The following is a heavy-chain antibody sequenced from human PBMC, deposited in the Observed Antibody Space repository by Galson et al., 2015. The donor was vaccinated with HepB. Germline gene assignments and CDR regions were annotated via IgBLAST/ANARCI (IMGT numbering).Heavy chain of an antibody. J-gene: IGHJ6*02. D-gene: IGHD3-16*01. CDR2: IYYSGST. CDR3: AKTFQPLRGRWDV. Sequence: SETLSLTCTVSGGSISSSSYYWGWIRQPPGKGLEWIGSIYYSGSTYYNPSLKSRVTISVDTSKNQFSLKLSSVTAADTAVYYCAKTFQPLRGRWDVWGQGTTVTVSS. CDR1: GGSISSSSYY. V-gene: IGHV4-39*01.